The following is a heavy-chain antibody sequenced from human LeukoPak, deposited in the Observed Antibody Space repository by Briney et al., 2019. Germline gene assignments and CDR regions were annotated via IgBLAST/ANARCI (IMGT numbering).Heavy chain of an antibody. CDR1: GYSFTSYW. V-gene: IGHV5-51*01. Sequence: GESLKISCKGSGYSFTSYWIGWVRQMPGKGLEWMGIIYPGDSDTRYSPYFQGQVTISADKSISTAYLQWSSLKASDTAMYYCARQRYSGSYNRYFDYWGQGTLVTVSS. CDR2: IYPGDSDT. CDR3: ARQRYSGSYNRYFDY. D-gene: IGHD1-26*01. J-gene: IGHJ4*02.